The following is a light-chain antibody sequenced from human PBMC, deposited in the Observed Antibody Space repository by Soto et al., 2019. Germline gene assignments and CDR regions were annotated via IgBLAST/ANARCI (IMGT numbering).Light chain of an antibody. CDR1: SSDVGGYNY. Sequence: QSALTQPASVSGSPGQSITISCTGTSSDVGGYNYVSWYQQHPGKAPKLMIYEVSNRPSGVSNRFSGSKSGNTASPTISGLQADDEADYYCSSYISSSIDYVFGTGTKLTVL. CDR3: SSYISSSIDYV. J-gene: IGLJ1*01. V-gene: IGLV2-14*01. CDR2: EVS.